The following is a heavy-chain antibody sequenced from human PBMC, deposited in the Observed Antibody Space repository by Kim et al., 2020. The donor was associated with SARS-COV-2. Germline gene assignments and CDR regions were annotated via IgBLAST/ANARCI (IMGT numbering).Heavy chain of an antibody. V-gene: IGHV4-59*01. D-gene: IGHD1-26*01. Sequence: SETLSLTCTVSGASTNNYYWSWIRQPPGEGLEWIAYIYYTGDITNYNPSLKSRVTISIDRSENQFSLKLNSVTAADTAFYYCARILSGAGATFDSWGQGTLVTVSS. CDR2: IYYTGDIT. CDR1: GASTNNYY. J-gene: IGHJ4*02. CDR3: ARILSGAGATFDS.